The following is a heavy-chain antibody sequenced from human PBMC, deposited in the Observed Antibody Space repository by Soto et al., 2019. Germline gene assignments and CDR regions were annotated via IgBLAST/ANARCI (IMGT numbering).Heavy chain of an antibody. V-gene: IGHV3-30-3*01. CDR2: ISYDGSNK. Sequence: QVQLVESGGGVVQPGRSLRLSCAASGFTFSSYAMHWVRQAPGKGLEWVAVISYDGSNKYYADSVKGRFTISRDNSKNTLYLQMNSLSAEDTAVYYCARDKVYCSGGSCYYYYYVMDVWGQGTTVTVSS. CDR1: GFTFSSYA. J-gene: IGHJ6*02. D-gene: IGHD2-15*01. CDR3: ARDKVYCSGGSCYYYYYVMDV.